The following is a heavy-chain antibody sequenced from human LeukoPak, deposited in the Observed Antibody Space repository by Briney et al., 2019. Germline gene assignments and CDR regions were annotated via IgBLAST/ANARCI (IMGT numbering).Heavy chain of an antibody. Sequence: PSETLSLTCTVSGGSISSYYWSWIRQPPGKGLEWIGYIYDSGSTNYNPSLKSRVTISVDTSKNQFSLKLSSVTAADTAVYYCAREEGPGYSSGWYYFDYWGQGTLVTLSS. CDR2: IYDSGST. D-gene: IGHD6-19*01. CDR3: AREEGPGYSSGWYYFDY. J-gene: IGHJ4*02. V-gene: IGHV4-59*01. CDR1: GGSISSYY.